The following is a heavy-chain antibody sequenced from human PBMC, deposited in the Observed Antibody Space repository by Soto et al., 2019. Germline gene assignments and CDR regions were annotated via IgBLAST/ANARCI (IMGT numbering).Heavy chain of an antibody. Sequence: EVLVVEYGGGLVEPGGSLRLSCATSGFTFSTAWMTWVRQAPGKGLEWVGYIKSRIDGGTADYAAPVKGRFTISRDDSKNTLYLQMNSLKSEYTAVYYCTYLHYEHWGQGTLVTVSS. D-gene: IGHD3-10*01. CDR1: GFTFSTAW. V-gene: IGHV3-15*01. CDR3: TYLHYEH. CDR2: IKSRIDGGTA. J-gene: IGHJ1*01.